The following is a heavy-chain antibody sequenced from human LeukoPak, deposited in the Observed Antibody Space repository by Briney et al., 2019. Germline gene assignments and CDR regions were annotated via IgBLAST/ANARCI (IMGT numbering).Heavy chain of an antibody. Sequence: GESLKISCKGSGYSFTSYWIGWVRQMPGKGLEWMGIIYPGDSDTRYSPSFQGQVTISADKSISTAYLQWSSLKASDTAMYYCARNMVRENYYYYMDVWGKGTTVTVSS. D-gene: IGHD3-10*01. V-gene: IGHV5-51*01. J-gene: IGHJ6*03. CDR1: GYSFTSYW. CDR2: IYPGDSDT. CDR3: ARNMVRENYYYYMDV.